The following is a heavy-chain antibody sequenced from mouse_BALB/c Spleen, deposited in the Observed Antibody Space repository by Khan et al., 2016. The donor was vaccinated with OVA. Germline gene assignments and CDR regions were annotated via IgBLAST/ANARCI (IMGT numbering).Heavy chain of an antibody. CDR1: GYTFTDFY. Sequence: QVQLQQSGTDLARPGASVKVSCKVSGYTFTDFYITWVKQRTGQGLEWIGEIYPGSGNTYYNEHFKGKASLTADKSSNTAYMQLSSLTSEDSAVYFCARFDTTSLDYWGQGTTLTVSS. CDR2: IYPGSGNT. CDR3: ARFDTTSLDY. V-gene: IGHV1-77*01. D-gene: IGHD1-1*01. J-gene: IGHJ2*01.